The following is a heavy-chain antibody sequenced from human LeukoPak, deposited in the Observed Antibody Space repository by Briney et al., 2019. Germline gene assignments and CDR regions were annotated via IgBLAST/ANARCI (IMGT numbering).Heavy chain of an antibody. D-gene: IGHD2-15*01. CDR2: IYHSGST. Sequence: SETLSLTCTVSGYSISSGYYWGWIRQPPGKGLEWFGSIYHSGSTYYNPSLKSRVTISVDTSKNQFSLKLSSVTAADTAVYYCARDNIVVVAATKAYYFDYWGRGTLVTVSS. V-gene: IGHV4-38-2*02. CDR3: ARDNIVVVAATKAYYFDY. J-gene: IGHJ4*02. CDR1: GYSISSGYY.